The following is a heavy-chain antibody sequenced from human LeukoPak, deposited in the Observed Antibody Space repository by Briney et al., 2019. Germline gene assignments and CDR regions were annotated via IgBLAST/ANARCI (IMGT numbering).Heavy chain of an antibody. Sequence: GESLKISCKASGYCFTSYWIGWVRQMPGKGLEWMGIIYPYDSDTRYSPSFQGQVTISADKSISTAYLQWSNLKASDTAMYYCARHIGYSAWNPDYWGQGTLVTVSS. CDR3: ARHIGYSAWNPDY. CDR1: GYCFTSYW. J-gene: IGHJ4*02. V-gene: IGHV5-51*01. D-gene: IGHD5-12*01. CDR2: IYPYDSDT.